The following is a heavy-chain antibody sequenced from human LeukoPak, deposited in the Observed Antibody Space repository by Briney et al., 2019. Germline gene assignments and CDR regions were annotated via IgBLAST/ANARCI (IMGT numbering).Heavy chain of an antibody. D-gene: IGHD3-22*01. CDR2: TYHSGST. CDR1: GYSISSGYY. CDR3: ARLISGSSGYYHYYYYYYYMDV. V-gene: IGHV4-38-2*01. Sequence: SETLSLTCAVSGYSISSGYYWGWIRPPPGKGLEWIGSTYHSGSTYYNPSLKSRVTISVDTSKNQFSLKLSSVTAADTAVYYCARLISGSSGYYHYYYYYYYMDVWGKGTTVTVSS. J-gene: IGHJ6*03.